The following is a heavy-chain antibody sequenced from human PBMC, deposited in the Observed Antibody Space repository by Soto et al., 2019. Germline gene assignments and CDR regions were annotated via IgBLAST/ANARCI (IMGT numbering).Heavy chain of an antibody. CDR2: IGTAGDT. CDR3: ARGSAAGTGNWFDP. V-gene: IGHV3-13*01. J-gene: IGHJ5*02. D-gene: IGHD6-13*01. Sequence: GGSLRLACAASGFTFSSYDMHWVRQATGKGLEWVSAIGTAGDTYYPGSVKGRFTISRENAKNSLYLQMNSLRAGDTAVYYCARGSAAGTGNWFDPWGQGTLVTVSS. CDR1: GFTFSSYD.